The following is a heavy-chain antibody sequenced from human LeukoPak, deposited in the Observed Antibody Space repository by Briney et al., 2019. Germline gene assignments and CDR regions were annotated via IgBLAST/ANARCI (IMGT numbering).Heavy chain of an antibody. CDR3: ARDKKSGESSEIDY. CDR1: GFTFSNYW. V-gene: IGHV3-74*03. CDR2: INRDGSTT. Sequence: GGSLGLSCAASGFTFSNYWVHWVRQAPGKGLVWVSRINRDGSTTKYADSVKGRFTVSRDNAKNTLNLQMNSLRAEDTAVYYCARDKKSGESSEIDYWGQGTLVTVSS. J-gene: IGHJ4*02. D-gene: IGHD3-10*01.